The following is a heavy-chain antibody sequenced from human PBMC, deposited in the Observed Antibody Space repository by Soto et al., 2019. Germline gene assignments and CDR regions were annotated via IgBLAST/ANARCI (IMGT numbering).Heavy chain of an antibody. CDR2: IYYSGST. CDR3: ARDYYDSSGYPVGPDY. J-gene: IGHJ4*02. D-gene: IGHD3-22*01. CDR1: GDSVSSGDYY. Sequence: PSETLSLTCNVSGDSVSSGDYYWSWIRQPPGKGLEWIGYIYYSGSTYYNPSLKSRVTISVDTSKNQFSLKLSSVTAADTAVYYCARDYYDSSGYPVGPDYWGQGTLVTVSS. V-gene: IGHV4-30-4*01.